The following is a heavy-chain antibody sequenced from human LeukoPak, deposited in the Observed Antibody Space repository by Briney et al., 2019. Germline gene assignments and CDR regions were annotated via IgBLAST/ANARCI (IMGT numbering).Heavy chain of an antibody. V-gene: IGHV3-11*01. CDR3: ARDPAEGGPPYFDY. CDR1: GFTFSDYY. Sequence: GGSLRLSCAASGFTFSDYYMSWIRQAPGEGLEWVSYISSSGSTIYYADSVKGRFTISRDNAKNSLYLQMNSLRAEDTAVYYCARDPAEGGPPYFDYWGQGTLVTISS. D-gene: IGHD2-15*01. CDR2: ISSSGSTI. J-gene: IGHJ4*02.